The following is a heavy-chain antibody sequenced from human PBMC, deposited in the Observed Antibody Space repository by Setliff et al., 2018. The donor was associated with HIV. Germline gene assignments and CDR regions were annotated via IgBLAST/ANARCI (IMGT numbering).Heavy chain of an antibody. CDR3: ARRDGYSYGFYFDY. V-gene: IGHV4-39*01. Sequence: SETLSLTCTVSGGSISSSSYYWGWIRQPPGKGLEWIGSIYYSGSTYYNPSLKSRVTISVDTSKNQFSLELYSVTAADTAVYYCARRDGYSYGFYFDYWGQGTLVTVSS. CDR2: IYYSGST. CDR1: GGSISSSSYY. D-gene: IGHD5-18*01. J-gene: IGHJ4*02.